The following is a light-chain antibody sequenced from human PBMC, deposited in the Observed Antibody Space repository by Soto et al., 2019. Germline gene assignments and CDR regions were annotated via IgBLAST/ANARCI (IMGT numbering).Light chain of an antibody. V-gene: IGKV3-20*01. CDR2: GAS. CDR1: QSVSSSY. CDR3: QQYGSSPPAT. J-gene: IGKJ1*01. Sequence: EIVLTQSPGTLSLSPAERATLSCRASQSVSSSYLAWYQQKPGQAPRLLIYGASSRATGIPDRFSGSGSETDFTLTISRLEPEDCAVYYCQQYGSSPPATFGQGTKVDIK.